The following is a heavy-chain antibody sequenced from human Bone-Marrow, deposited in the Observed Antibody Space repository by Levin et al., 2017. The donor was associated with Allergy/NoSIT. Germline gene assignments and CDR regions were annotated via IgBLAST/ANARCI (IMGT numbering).Heavy chain of an antibody. CDR2: ISWNSGSR. CDR3: ARDKRAATPYYLDD. CDR1: GFTFDDYA. D-gene: IGHD2-15*01. Sequence: GGSLRLSCAASGFTFDDYAMHWVRQSPGKGLEWVSGISWNSGSRGYADSVKGRFTISRDNAKNSLYLQMNSLRPEDTALYYCARDKRAATPYYLDDWGQGTLVTVSS. J-gene: IGHJ4*02. V-gene: IGHV3-9*01.